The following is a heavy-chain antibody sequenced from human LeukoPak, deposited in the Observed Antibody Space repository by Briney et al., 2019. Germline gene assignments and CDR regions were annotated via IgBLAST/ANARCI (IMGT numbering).Heavy chain of an antibody. Sequence: PGGSLRLSCAASGFTFYDYGMNWVRQAPGKGLEWVSAISGSGGGTYYADSVKGRLTISRDNSKNTLYLQMSSLRAEDTAVYYCAKAFSAYENWPPNWFDPWGQGTLVTVSS. J-gene: IGHJ5*02. CDR2: ISGSGGGT. D-gene: IGHD5-12*01. CDR3: AKAFSAYENWPPNWFDP. CDR1: GFTFYDYG. V-gene: IGHV3-23*01.